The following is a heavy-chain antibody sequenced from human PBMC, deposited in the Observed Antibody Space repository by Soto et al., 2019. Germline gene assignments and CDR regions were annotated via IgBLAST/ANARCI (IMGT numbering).Heavy chain of an antibody. V-gene: IGHV3-7*01. CDR2: IKQDGSEK. D-gene: IGHD4-4*01. CDR1: GFTFSSYW. Sequence: EVQLVESGGGLVQPGGSLRLSCAASGFTFSSYWMSWVRQAPGKGLEWVANIKQDGSEKYYVDSVKGRFTISRDNAKNSMYLQMNSLRVEDTCVYYCADTSLKGYSNAHVSHYYYMDVWGKGTTVTVSS. J-gene: IGHJ6*03. CDR3: ADTSLKGYSNAHVSHYYYMDV.